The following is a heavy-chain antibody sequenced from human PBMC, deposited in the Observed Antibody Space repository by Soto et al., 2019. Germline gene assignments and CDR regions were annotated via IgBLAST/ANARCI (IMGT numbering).Heavy chain of an antibody. CDR2: ISGYNSNT. V-gene: IGHV1-18*01. CDR1: GYSFSNYG. CDR3: GRERQWEPVPY. J-gene: IGHJ4*02. Sequence: ASVKVSCKASGYSFSNYGITWVRQAPGQGLEWMGWISGYNSNTNYAQKFEGRVRMTKDTTRSTAYLEVRSLRFDDTAVYYCGRERQWEPVPYWGQGTPSTVSS. D-gene: IGHD1-26*01.